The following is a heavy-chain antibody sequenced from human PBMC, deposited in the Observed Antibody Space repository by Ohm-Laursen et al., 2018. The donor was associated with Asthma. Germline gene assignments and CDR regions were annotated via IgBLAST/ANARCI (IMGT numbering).Heavy chain of an antibody. CDR3: ARMFYGCNAFDI. D-gene: IGHD2-8*01. V-gene: IGHV2-70*01. J-gene: IGHJ3*02. CDR1: GFSLSTSGMC. CDR2: IDWDDDK. Sequence: TQTLTLTCTFSGFSLSTSGMCVSWIRQPPGKALGWLALIDWDDDKYYSTSLKTRPTISKDTSKNQVVLTMTNMDPVDTATYYCARMFYGCNAFDIWGQGTMVTVSS.